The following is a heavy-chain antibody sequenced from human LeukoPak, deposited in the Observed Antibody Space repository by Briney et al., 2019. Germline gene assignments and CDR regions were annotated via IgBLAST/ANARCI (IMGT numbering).Heavy chain of an antibody. CDR3: GRDLERFGPAGLDY. D-gene: IGHD3-10*01. CDR1: GFTFSSYG. J-gene: IGHJ4*02. V-gene: IGHV3-33*01. CDR2: IWYDGSNK. Sequence: GGSLRLSCAASGFTFSSYGMHWVRQAPGKGLEWVAVIWYDGSNKYYADSVKGRFTISRDNSKNTLYLQMNRLRAEDTVLYYCGRDLERFGPAGLDYWGQGTLVTVSS.